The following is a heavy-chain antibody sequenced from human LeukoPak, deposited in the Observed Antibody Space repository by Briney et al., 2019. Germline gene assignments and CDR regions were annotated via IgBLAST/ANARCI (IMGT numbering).Heavy chain of an antibody. Sequence: GGSLRLSCAASGFTFNIYAMTWVRQAPGKGLEWVSGITGSGAGTYYADSVKGRFTISRDNSKNTLYLHMSSLRVEDAAVYYCAKVTDLGVVFYYFDYWGQGTLVTVSS. CDR3: AKVTDLGVVFYYFDY. J-gene: IGHJ4*02. CDR1: GFTFNIYA. CDR2: ITGSGAGT. D-gene: IGHD3-3*01. V-gene: IGHV3-23*01.